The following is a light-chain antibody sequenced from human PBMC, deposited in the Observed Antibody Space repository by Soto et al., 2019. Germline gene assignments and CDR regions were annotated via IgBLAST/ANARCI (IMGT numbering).Light chain of an antibody. CDR1: QSVSSSY. J-gene: IGKJ1*01. Sequence: EIVLTQSPGTLSLSPGERATLSCRASQSVSSSYLAWYQQKPAQAPRLLIYGASTRATGIPDRFSGSGSGTDFTLTISRLEPEDFAVYYCQDYCGSRTFGQGTKVEIK. CDR3: QDYCGSRT. CDR2: GAS. V-gene: IGKV3-20*01.